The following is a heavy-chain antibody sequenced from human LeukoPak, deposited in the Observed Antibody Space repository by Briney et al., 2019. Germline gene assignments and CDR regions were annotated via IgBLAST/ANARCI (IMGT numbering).Heavy chain of an antibody. V-gene: IGHV3-33*08. CDR2: IWYDGGNK. J-gene: IGHJ4*02. Sequence: GGSLRLSCAASEFTFSSYGMHWVRQAPGKGLEWVAVIWYDGGNKYYADSVKGRFTISRDNSKNTLYLQMNSLRAEDTAVYYCARGGWELTTSYYFDYWGQGTLVTVSS. CDR1: EFTFSSYG. CDR3: ARGGWELTTSYYFDY. D-gene: IGHD1-26*01.